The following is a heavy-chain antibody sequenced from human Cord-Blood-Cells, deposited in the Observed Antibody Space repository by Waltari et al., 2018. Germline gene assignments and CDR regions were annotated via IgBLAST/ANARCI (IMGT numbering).Heavy chain of an antibody. V-gene: IGHV3-30*18. CDR1: GFTFSSYG. Sequence: QVQLVESGGGVVQPGRSLRLSCAASGFTFSSYGMHWVRQAPGKGLEWVAFISYDGSNKYYADSVKGRFTISRDNSKNTLYLQMNSLRAEDTAVYYCAKGTYYYYYGMDVWGQGTTVTVSS. CDR2: ISYDGSNK. CDR3: AKGTYYYYYGMDV. J-gene: IGHJ6*02.